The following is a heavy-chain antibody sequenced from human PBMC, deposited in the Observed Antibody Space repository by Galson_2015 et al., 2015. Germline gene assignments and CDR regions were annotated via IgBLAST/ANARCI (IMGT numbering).Heavy chain of an antibody. CDR1: GDSVSSTSAG. CDR3: ARAGQFYFDY. CDR2: TYYRSKWFS. J-gene: IGHJ4*02. V-gene: IGHV6-1*01. Sequence: CAISGDSVSSTSAGWNWIRQSPSRGLEWLGRTYYRSKWFSYSASSVGSRIRISPDTSKNQFSMQLNSVTPEDTAVYYCARAGQFYFDYWGQGILVTVSS.